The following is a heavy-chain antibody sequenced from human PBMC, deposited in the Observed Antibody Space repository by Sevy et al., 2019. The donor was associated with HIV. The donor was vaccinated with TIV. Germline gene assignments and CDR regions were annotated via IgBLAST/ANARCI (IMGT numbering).Heavy chain of an antibody. CDR1: GSTFSKAW. Sequence: GGSLRLSCAASGSTFSKAWMTWVRQAPGRGLEWVGRIKSKNDGRKIDYAATMKGRFTTSKDDSKNTLFLQMNSLKTDDTAVYYCTTGIYSSSIYFEHWGQGTLVTVSS. J-gene: IGHJ4*02. CDR3: TTGIYSSSIYFEH. V-gene: IGHV3-15*01. CDR2: IKSKNDGRKI. D-gene: IGHD6-6*01.